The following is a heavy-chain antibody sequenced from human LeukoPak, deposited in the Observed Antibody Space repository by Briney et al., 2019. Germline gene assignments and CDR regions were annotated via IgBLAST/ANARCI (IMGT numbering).Heavy chain of an antibody. CDR3: PNSASTLRDS. V-gene: IGHV3-7*01. CDR1: GFTFSSYW. J-gene: IGHJ5*01. D-gene: IGHD3-16*01. CDR2: IKTDGSEK. Sequence: PGGSLSLSCAASGFTFSSYWMSWVRQAPGKGLEWVANIKTDGSEKYYVDSVKGRFTISIDNAENSLYLQMNSPRAEDTAAYYCPNSASTLRDSSGQGTLVTVS.